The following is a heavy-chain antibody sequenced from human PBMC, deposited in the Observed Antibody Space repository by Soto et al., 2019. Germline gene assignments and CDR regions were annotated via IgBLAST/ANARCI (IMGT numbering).Heavy chain of an antibody. CDR1: GYTFTDYY. J-gene: IGHJ1*01. V-gene: IGHV1-2*02. Sequence: GASVKVSCKSSGYTFTDYYIHWVRQAPGQGPEWMGWINPNTGGTNYAQQFQGRATMTRDTSISTAYMELSSLRSDDTAVYYCTRGLDTSWYREYFQHWGRGTLVTVSS. D-gene: IGHD6-13*01. CDR3: TRGLDTSWYREYFQH. CDR2: INPNTGGT.